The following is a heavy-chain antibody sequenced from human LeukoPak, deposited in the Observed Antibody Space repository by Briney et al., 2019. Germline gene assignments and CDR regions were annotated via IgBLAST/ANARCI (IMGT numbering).Heavy chain of an antibody. CDR2: IYYSGST. CDR1: GGSISSYY. J-gene: IGHJ4*02. CDR3: ARHEHCSSTSCPLDY. Sequence: SETLSLTCKVSGGSISSYYWGWIRQPPGKGLEWIGYIYYSGSTNYNPSLKSRVTISVDTSKNQFSLKLSSVTAADTAVYYCARHEHCSSTSCPLDYWGQGTLVTVSS. D-gene: IGHD2-2*01. V-gene: IGHV4-59*08.